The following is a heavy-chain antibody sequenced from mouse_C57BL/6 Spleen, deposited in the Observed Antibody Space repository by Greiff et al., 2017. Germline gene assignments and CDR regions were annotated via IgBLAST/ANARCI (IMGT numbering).Heavy chain of an antibody. CDR3: ARGGSSYNYAMDY. CDR2: IHPNSGST. CDR1: GYTFTSYW. V-gene: IGHV1-64*01. Sequence: VQLQQPGAELVKPGASVKLSCKASGYTFTSYWMHWVKQRPGQGLEWIGMIHPNSGSTNYNEKFKSKATLTVDKSTSTAYMQLSSLTSEDSAVYYGARGGSSYNYAMDYWGQGTSVTVST. J-gene: IGHJ4*01. D-gene: IGHD1-1*01.